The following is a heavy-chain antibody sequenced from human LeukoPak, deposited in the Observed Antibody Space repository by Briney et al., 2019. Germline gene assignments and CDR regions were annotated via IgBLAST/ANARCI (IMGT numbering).Heavy chain of an antibody. CDR3: ARGGDGDYVGYYYYYYGMDV. Sequence: PSETLSLTCAVYGGSFSGYYWSWIRQPPGKGLEWIGEINHSGSTNYNPSLKSRVTISVDTSKNQFSLKLSSVTAADTAVYYCARGGDGDYVGYYYYYYGMDVWGQGTTVTVSS. CDR2: INHSGST. CDR1: GGSFSGYY. J-gene: IGHJ6*02. D-gene: IGHD4-17*01. V-gene: IGHV4-34*01.